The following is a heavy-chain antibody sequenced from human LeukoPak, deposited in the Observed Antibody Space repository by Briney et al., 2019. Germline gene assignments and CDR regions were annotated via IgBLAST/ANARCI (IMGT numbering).Heavy chain of an antibody. J-gene: IGHJ3*02. D-gene: IGHD1-26*01. V-gene: IGHV3-23*01. CDR2: ISGSGGST. CDR3: ARFSWELHAFDI. Sequence: GGSLRLSCAASGFTFSNYAMSWVRQAPGKGLEWVSAISGSGGSTYYADSVKGRFTISRDNSKNTLYLQMNSLRAEDTAVYYCARFSWELHAFDIRGQGTMVTVSS. CDR1: GFTFSNYA.